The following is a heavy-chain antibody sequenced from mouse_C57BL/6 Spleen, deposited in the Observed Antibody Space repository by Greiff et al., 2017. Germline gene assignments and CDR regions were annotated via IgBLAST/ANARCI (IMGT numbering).Heavy chain of an antibody. CDR3: ARCYYGNSWFAY. D-gene: IGHD2-1*01. CDR2: IDPSDSET. V-gene: IGHV1-52*01. CDR1: GYTFTSYW. J-gene: IGHJ3*01. Sequence: QVQLQQPGAELVRPGSSVKLSCKASGYTFTSYWMHWVKQRPIQGLEWIGNIDPSDSETHYNQKFKDKATLTVDKSSSTAYMQLSSLTSEDSAVYYCARCYYGNSWFAYWGQGTLVTVSA.